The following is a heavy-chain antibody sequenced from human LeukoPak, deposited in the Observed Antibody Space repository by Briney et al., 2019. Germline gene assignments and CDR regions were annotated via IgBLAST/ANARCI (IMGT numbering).Heavy chain of an antibody. J-gene: IGHJ4*02. CDR3: ARDKRVGATCLGY. CDR2: IDQDGSEK. Sequence: GGSLRLSCAASGFTFSSYWMSWVRQAPGKGLEWVANIDQDGSEKYYVDSVKGRFTISRDNAKNSLYLQMNSLRAEDTAVYYCARDKRVGATCLGYWGQGTLVTVSS. D-gene: IGHD1-26*01. CDR1: GFTFSSYW. V-gene: IGHV3-7*01.